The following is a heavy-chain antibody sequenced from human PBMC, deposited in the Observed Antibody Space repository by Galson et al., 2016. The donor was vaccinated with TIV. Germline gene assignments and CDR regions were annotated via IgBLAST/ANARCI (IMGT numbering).Heavy chain of an antibody. CDR3: ARSGEGPRDENGLGV. CDR2: IKEDGRET. V-gene: IGHV3-7*01. D-gene: IGHD3-10*01. J-gene: IGHJ6*02. Sequence: SLRLSCAASGFTLSRHCMSWVRQAPGKGLEWVANIKEDGRETYYVDYVKGRFTISRDNSKNALDLQMSSLGVEDTAVYSCARSGEGPRDENGLGVWGLGTPVVVSS. CDR1: GFTLSRHC.